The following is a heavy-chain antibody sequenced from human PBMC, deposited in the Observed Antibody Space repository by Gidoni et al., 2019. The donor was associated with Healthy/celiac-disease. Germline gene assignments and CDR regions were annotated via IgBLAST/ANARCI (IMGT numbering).Heavy chain of an antibody. CDR3: ARDPYSGSYELGYYYGMDV. CDR1: GFTFSSYT. D-gene: IGHD1-26*01. CDR2: ISSSSSYI. V-gene: IGHV3-21*01. Sequence: EVQLVESGGGLVKPGGSLRLSCAASGFTFSSYTMNWVRQAPGKGLEWVSSISSSSSYIYYADSVKGRFTISRDNAKNSLYLQMNSLRAEDTAVYYCARDPYSGSYELGYYYGMDVWGQGTTVTVSS. J-gene: IGHJ6*02.